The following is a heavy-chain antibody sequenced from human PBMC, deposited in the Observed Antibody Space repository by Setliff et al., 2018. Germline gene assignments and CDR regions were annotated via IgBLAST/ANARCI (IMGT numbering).Heavy chain of an antibody. Sequence: GASVKVSCKASAYTSTDYYMNWVRQAPGQGLEWMGWINPNSGGTNYAQKFQGRVTMTEDTSTDTAYMELSSLRSEDTAVYYCATVYGFIVGATRAFDIWGQGTMVTVSS. V-gene: IGHV1-2*02. CDR2: INPNSGGT. CDR3: ATVYGFIVGATRAFDI. J-gene: IGHJ3*02. CDR1: AYTSTDYY. D-gene: IGHD1-26*01.